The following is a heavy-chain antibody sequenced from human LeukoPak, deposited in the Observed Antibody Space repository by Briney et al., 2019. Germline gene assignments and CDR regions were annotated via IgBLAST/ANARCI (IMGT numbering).Heavy chain of an antibody. J-gene: IGHJ6*03. CDR1: GGSISSSSYY. V-gene: IGHV4-39*01. D-gene: IGHD1-26*01. Sequence: KPSETLSLTCTVSGGSISSSSYYWGWIRQPPGKGLEWIGNIYYSGSTYYNPSLKSRVTISVDTSKNQFSLKLSSVTAADTAVYYCSSTGGSYSAYYYYMDVWGKGTTVTFSS. CDR2: IYYSGST. CDR3: SSTGGSYSAYYYYMDV.